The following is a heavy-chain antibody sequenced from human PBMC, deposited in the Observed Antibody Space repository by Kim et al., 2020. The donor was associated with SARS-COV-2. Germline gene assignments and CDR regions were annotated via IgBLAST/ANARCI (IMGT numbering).Heavy chain of an antibody. CDR3: ARDLFPWYDHYYYYGMDV. V-gene: IGHV1-3*01. CDR2: INAGNGNT. CDR1: GYTFTSYA. J-gene: IGHJ6*02. Sequence: ASVKVSCKASGYTFTSYAMHWVRQAPGQRLEWMGWINAGNGNTKYSQKFQGRVTITRDTSASTAYMELSSLRSEDTAVYYCARDLFPWYDHYYYYGMDVWGQGTTVTVSS. D-gene: IGHD1-1*01.